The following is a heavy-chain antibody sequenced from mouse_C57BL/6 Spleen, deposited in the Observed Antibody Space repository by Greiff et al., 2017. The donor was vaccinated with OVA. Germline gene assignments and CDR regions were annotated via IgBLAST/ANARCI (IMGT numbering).Heavy chain of an antibody. CDR1: GYSFTGYF. CDR3: ARSGGNYLYWYFDV. Sequence: EVQLQQSGPELVKPGDSVKISCKASGYSFTGYFMNWVMQSHGKSLEWIGRINPYNGDTFYNQKFKGKATLTVDKSSSTAHMELRSLTSEDSAVYYWARSGGNYLYWYFDVWGTGTTVTVSS. V-gene: IGHV1-20*01. CDR2: INPYNGDT. J-gene: IGHJ1*03. D-gene: IGHD2-1*01.